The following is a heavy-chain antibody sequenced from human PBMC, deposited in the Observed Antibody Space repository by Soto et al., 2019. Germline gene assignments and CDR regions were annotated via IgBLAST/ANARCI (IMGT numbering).Heavy chain of an antibody. CDR1: GFIFSDYG. CDR2: VYCNGSIQ. J-gene: IGHJ4*02. V-gene: IGHV3-33*01. Sequence: PGGCLTLACVASGFIFSDYGIQWVRQAPHKCMEWVAVVYCNGSIQYYGDSVNGLFTISRDNSNNTVDLQMNNLRAEDKAVYYCARVDFGGNSYYFDYWGQGTPVTVSS. D-gene: IGHD1-7*01. CDR3: ARVDFGGNSYYFDY.